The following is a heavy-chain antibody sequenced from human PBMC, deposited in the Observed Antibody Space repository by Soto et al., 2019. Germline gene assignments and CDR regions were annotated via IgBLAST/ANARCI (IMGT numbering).Heavy chain of an antibody. D-gene: IGHD3-10*01. CDR3: ATPPYGSGTIYFDY. CDR2: FDTEDGET. CDR1: GYTLTELS. V-gene: IGHV1-24*01. Sequence: GASVKVSCKVSGYTLTELSMHWVRQAPGEGLEWMGGFDTEDGETIYAQKFQGRVTMTEDTSTDTAYMELSSLRSEDTAVYYCATPPYGSGTIYFDYWGQGTLVTVSS. J-gene: IGHJ4*02.